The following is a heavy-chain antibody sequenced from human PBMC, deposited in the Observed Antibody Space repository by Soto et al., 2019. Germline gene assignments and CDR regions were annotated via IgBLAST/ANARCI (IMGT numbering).Heavy chain of an antibody. J-gene: IGHJ4*02. CDR3: ARDFRGSYCSGGNCYLDY. CDR1: GFTFSSYG. D-gene: IGHD2-15*01. CDR2: IWYDGNNK. Sequence: QVQLVESGSGVVQPGRSLRLSCATSGFTFSSYGMHWVRQAPGKGLEWLAVIWYDGNNKDYADSVKGRFTISRDNSRNTLYLQMNSLRVEATAVYYCARDFRGSYCSGGNCYLDYWGQGTLVTVSS. V-gene: IGHV3-33*01.